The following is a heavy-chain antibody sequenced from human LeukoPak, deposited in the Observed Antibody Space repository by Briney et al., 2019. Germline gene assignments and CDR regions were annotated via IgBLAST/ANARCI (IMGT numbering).Heavy chain of an antibody. CDR3: ARGGGYCSGGSCYSGALYFDY. Sequence: MASETLSLTCSVSGVPINSDSHYWGWIRQPPGKGLEWIGEINHSGSTNYNPSLKSRVTISVDTSKNQFSLKLSSVTAADTAVYYCARGGGYCSGGSCYSGALYFDYWGQGTLVTVSS. V-gene: IGHV4-39*07. CDR1: GVPINSDSHY. CDR2: INHSGST. J-gene: IGHJ4*02. D-gene: IGHD2-15*01.